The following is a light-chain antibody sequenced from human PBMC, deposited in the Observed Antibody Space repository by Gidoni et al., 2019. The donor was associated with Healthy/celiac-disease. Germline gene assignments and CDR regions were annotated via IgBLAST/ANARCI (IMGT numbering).Light chain of an antibody. J-gene: IGLJ1*01. CDR1: SSNIGSNT. CDR2: SNN. CDR3: AAWDDSLNGLYV. V-gene: IGLV1-44*01. Sequence: TPGQRVTISCSGSSSNIGSNTVNWYQQLPGTAPKLLIYSNNQRPSGVPDRFSGSKSGTSAPLAISGLQSEDEADYYCAAWDDSLNGLYVFGTGTKVTVL.